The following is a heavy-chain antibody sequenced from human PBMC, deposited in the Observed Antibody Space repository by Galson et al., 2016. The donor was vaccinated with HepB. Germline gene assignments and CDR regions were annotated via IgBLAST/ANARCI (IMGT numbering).Heavy chain of an antibody. CDR3: ARGDRSFDFDF. V-gene: IGHV3-33*01. CDR2: ISKDETNK. D-gene: IGHD6-13*01. J-gene: IGHJ4*02. CDR1: GFRFSSYG. Sequence: SVRLSCAASGFRFSSYGMNWVRQAPGKGLEWVTVISKDETNKYYADSVRGRCTVSRDNSENSFYLQMDSLRVEDTAVYYCARGDRSFDFDFRGQGTPVTVSS.